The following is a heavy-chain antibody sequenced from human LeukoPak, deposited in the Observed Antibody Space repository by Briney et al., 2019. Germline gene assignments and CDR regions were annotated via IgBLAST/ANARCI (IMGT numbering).Heavy chain of an antibody. J-gene: IGHJ4*02. CDR1: GITVSNNF. CDR3: ARGHADNSGSWYGRFDY. CDR2: IYSGTYT. Sequence: PGGSLRLSCAASGITVSNNFLSWVCQAPGKGLEWVSVIYSGTYTYYADSVKGRFTISRDNSKNTLYLQMNSLRAEDTAVYYCARGHADNSGSWYGRFDYWGQGTLVTVSS. V-gene: IGHV3-53*01. D-gene: IGHD6-13*01.